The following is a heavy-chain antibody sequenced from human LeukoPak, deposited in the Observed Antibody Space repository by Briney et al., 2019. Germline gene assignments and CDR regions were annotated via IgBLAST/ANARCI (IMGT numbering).Heavy chain of an antibody. J-gene: IGHJ4*02. CDR2: MNPSNGNT. D-gene: IGHD5-24*01. CDR3: ARGSSEEMATIAD. CDR1: GYTFTSYA. Sequence: ASVKVSCKASGYTFTSYAINWVRQATGQGLEWMGWMNPSNGNTGFAQKFQGRLTMTRDTSISTANMELRGLTSDDTAVYFCARGSSEEMATIADWGQGTLVTVSS. V-gene: IGHV1-8*01.